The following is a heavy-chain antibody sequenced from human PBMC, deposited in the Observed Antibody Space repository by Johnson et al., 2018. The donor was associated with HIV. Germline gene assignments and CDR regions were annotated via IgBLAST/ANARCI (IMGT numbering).Heavy chain of an antibody. J-gene: IGHJ3*02. Sequence: VQLVESGGGLVQPGGSLRLSCAASGFTFSSYAMTWVRQAPGGGLAWVANIKQDGSETYYVDSVKGRFTISRDNAKNSLYLQMNSLRAEDTAVYYCASSFDYGDAFDIWGQGTMVTVSS. CDR2: IKQDGSET. D-gene: IGHD4-17*01. CDR1: GFTFSSYA. CDR3: ASSFDYGDAFDI. V-gene: IGHV3-7*01.